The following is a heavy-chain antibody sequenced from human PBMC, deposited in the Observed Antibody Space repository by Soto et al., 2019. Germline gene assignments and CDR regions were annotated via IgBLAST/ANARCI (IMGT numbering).Heavy chain of an antibody. J-gene: IGHJ6*02. CDR3: ARSDILTGYYVYYYGMDV. CDR2: IVPIFGTA. V-gene: IGHV1-69*13. CDR1: GGTFSSYA. D-gene: IGHD3-9*01. Sequence: ASVKVSCKASGGTFSSYAISWVRQAPGQGLEWMGGIVPIFGTANYAQKFQGRVTITADESTSTAYMELSSLRSEDTVVYYCARSDILTGYYVYYYGMDVWGQGTTVTVSS.